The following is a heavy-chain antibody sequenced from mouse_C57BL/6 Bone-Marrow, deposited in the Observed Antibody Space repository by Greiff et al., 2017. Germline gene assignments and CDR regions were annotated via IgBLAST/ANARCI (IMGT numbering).Heavy chain of an antibody. CDR1: GYTFTSYG. V-gene: IGHV1-81*01. Sequence: QVQLQQSGAELVRPGASVKLSCKASGYTFTSYGISWVKQRTGQGLKWIGEIYPRSGNTYYNEKFKGKATLTADKSSSTAYMELHGLTSEDSAVYFSARKGDYGSRGDYWGQGTTLTVSS. D-gene: IGHD1-1*01. CDR3: ARKGDYGSRGDY. CDR2: IYPRSGNT. J-gene: IGHJ2*01.